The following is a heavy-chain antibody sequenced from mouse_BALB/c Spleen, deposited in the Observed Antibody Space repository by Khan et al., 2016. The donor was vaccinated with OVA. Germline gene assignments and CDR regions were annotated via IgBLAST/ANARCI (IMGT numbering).Heavy chain of an antibody. CDR1: GFSLTNYG. V-gene: IGHV2-6-1*01. J-gene: IGHJ4*01. CDR3: ARQPYYHYNIMDY. Sequence: VQLKESGPGLVAPSQSLSITCTVSGFSLTNYGVHWVRQPPGKGLEWLVVIWSDRSTTYNSALKSRLTISKDNSESQVFLKMNSLQTDDTAMYFCARQPYYHYNIMDYWGQGTSVTVSS. CDR2: IWSDRST. D-gene: IGHD2-10*01.